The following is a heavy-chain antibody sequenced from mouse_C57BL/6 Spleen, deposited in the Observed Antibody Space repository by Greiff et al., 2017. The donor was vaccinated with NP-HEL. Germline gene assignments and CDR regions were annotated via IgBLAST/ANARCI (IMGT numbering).Heavy chain of an antibody. CDR2: IYPSDSET. D-gene: IGHD2-4*01. Sequence: VQLQQSGAELVRPGSSVKLSCKASGYTFTSYWMDWVKQRPGQGLEWIGNIYPSDSETHYNQKFKDKATLTVDKSSSTAYMQLSSLTSEDSAVYYCARDYPGYFDYWGQGTTLTVSS. CDR1: GYTFTSYW. CDR3: ARDYPGYFDY. J-gene: IGHJ2*01. V-gene: IGHV1-61*01.